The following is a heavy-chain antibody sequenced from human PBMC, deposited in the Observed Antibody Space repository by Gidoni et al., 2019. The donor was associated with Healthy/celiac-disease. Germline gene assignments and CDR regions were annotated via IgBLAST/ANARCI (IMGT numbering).Heavy chain of an antibody. CDR1: GFTFSSYG. CDR2: IWYDGSNK. CDR3: AREGDTAMVLRGPFDY. D-gene: IGHD5-18*01. V-gene: IGHV3-33*01. J-gene: IGHJ4*02. Sequence: QVQLVESGGGVVQPGRSLRLSCAASGFTFSSYGMHWVRQAPGKGLEWVAVIWYDGSNKYYADSVKGRFTISRDNSKNTLYLQMNSLRAEDTAVYYCAREGDTAMVLRGPFDYWGQGTLVTVSS.